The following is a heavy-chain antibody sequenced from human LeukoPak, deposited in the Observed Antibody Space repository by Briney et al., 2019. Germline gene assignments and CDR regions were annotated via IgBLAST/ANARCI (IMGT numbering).Heavy chain of an antibody. CDR3: ARRNRDKAISLDL. CDR1: GYSFTNYW. CDR2: IDPSDSQT. V-gene: IGHV5-10-1*01. Sequence: GESLKISCEASGYSFTNYWISWVRQMPGRGLDWKARIDPSDSQTNYNPAFRGHVTVSIDKSITTAYLQWSSLEASDTAIYYCARRNRDKAISLDLWGRGTMVTVSS. J-gene: IGHJ2*01. D-gene: IGHD1-14*01.